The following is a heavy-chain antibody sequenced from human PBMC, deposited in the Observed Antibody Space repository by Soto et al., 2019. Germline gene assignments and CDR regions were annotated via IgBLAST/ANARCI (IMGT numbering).Heavy chain of an antibody. V-gene: IGHV1-69*01. D-gene: IGHD6-19*01. J-gene: IGHJ5*02. Sequence: QVQLVQSGAEVKKPGSSVKVSCKASGGTFSSYAISWVRQAPGQGLEWMGGIIPIFGTANYAQKFQGRVTITADESTSTAYMGLSSLRSEDTAVYYCARAGIAVAGRDGYWFDPWGQGTLVTVSS. CDR3: ARAGIAVAGRDGYWFDP. CDR2: IIPIFGTA. CDR1: GGTFSSYA.